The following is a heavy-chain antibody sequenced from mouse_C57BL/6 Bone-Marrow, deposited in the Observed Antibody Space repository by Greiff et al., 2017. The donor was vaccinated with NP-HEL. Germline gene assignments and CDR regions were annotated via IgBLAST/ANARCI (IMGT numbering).Heavy chain of an antibody. D-gene: IGHD2-13*01. J-gene: IGHJ2*01. Sequence: EVHLVESGGDLVKPGGSLKLSCAASGFTFSSYGMSWVRQTPDKRLEWVATISSGGSYTYYPDNVKGRFTISRDNAKNTLYLQMSSLKSEDTAMYYCARLEVTDYRGQGTTLTVSS. CDR3: ARLEVTDY. V-gene: IGHV5-6*01. CDR2: ISSGGSYT. CDR1: GFTFSSYG.